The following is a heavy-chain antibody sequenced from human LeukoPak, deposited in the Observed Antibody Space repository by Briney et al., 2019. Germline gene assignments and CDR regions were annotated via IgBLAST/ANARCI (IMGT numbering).Heavy chain of an antibody. J-gene: IGHJ6*02. Sequence: SETLSLTCTVSGASITSYYWSWIRQPPGKGLEWIGYTFYSGDTKYNPSLKSRVTISVDSSRRQFSLRLSSVTAADTAMYYCARSGYGEYGYGLDVWGQGTTVTVSS. CDR3: ARSGYGEYGYGLDV. D-gene: IGHD4-17*01. CDR2: TFYSGDT. CDR1: GASITSYY. V-gene: IGHV4-59*08.